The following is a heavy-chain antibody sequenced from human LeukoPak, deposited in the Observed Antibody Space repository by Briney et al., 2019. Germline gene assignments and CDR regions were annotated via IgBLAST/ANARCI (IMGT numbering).Heavy chain of an antibody. Sequence: SVKVSCKASGYTFTGYYMHWVRQAPGQGPEWMGWISTSNGKTHYAQKFQGRVTMTTDSASSTAYMELRSLRSDDTAVYYCARERGREVIVYFDYRGQGTLVTVSS. CDR3: ARERGREVIVYFDY. J-gene: IGHJ4*02. V-gene: IGHV1-18*01. CDR1: GYTFTGYY. CDR2: ISTSNGKT. D-gene: IGHD3-22*01.